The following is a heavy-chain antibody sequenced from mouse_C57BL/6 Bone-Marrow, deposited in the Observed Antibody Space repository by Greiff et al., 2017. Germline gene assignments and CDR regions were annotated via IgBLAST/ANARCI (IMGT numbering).Heavy chain of an antibody. CDR2: IDPSDSDT. CDR3: ARCEVWYFDV. J-gene: IGHJ1*03. CDR1: GYTFTSYW. Sequence: QVQLQQSGAELVMPGASVKLSCKASGYTFTSYWMHWVKQRPGHGLEWIGEIDPSDSDTNYNQKFKGKSTLTVDKSSSTAYMQLSSLTSEDSAVYYSARCEVWYFDVWGTGTTVTVSS. V-gene: IGHV1-69*01.